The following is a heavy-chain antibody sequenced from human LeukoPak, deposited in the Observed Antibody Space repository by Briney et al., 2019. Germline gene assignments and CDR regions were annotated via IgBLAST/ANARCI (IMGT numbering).Heavy chain of an antibody. Sequence: SETLSLTCTVSGGSISSYYWSWIRQPAGKGLEWIGRTYTSGRTNYNPSLKSPVTMSVDTSKNQFSLKLSSVPAADTAVYYCARDIGYYDSSGYPRDAFDIWGQGTMVTVSS. CDR2: TYTSGRT. CDR1: GGSISSYY. CDR3: ARDIGYYDSSGYPRDAFDI. J-gene: IGHJ3*02. D-gene: IGHD3-22*01. V-gene: IGHV4-4*07.